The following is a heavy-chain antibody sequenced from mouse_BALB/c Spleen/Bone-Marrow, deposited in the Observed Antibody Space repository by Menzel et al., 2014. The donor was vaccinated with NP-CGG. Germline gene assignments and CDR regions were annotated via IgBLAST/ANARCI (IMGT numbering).Heavy chain of an antibody. J-gene: IGHJ2*01. CDR3: ASSFITTAYYFDY. Sequence: EVQLQQSGPELVKPGASVKISCKASGYSFTGYFMNWVMQSHGKSLEWIGRINPYNGDTFYNQKFKGKATLTVDKSSXTAHMELRSLASEDSAVYYCASSFITTAYYFDYWGQGTTLTVSS. V-gene: IGHV1-20*02. D-gene: IGHD1-2*01. CDR1: GYSFTGYF. CDR2: INPYNGDT.